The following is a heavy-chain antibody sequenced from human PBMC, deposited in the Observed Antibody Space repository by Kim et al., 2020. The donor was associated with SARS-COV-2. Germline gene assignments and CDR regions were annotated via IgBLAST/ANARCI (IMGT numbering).Heavy chain of an antibody. J-gene: IGHJ6*02. CDR3: ARDSYFSSTSCYLDYYGMDV. D-gene: IGHD2-2*01. Sequence: GGSLRLSCAASGFTFSSYAMHWVRQAPGKGLEWVAVISYDGSNKYYADSVKGRFTISRDNSKNTLYLQMNSLRAEDTAVYYCARDSYFSSTSCYLDYYGMDVWGQGTTLTVSS. CDR2: ISYDGSNK. CDR1: GFTFSSYA. V-gene: IGHV3-30-3*01.